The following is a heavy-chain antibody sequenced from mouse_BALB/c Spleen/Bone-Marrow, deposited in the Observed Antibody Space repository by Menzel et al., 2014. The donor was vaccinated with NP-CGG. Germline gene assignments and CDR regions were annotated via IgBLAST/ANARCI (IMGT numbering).Heavy chain of an antibody. Sequence: QVQLQQPGAELVRPGTSVKISCKASGYTFTNYWLGWVKRRPGHGLEWIGDIYPGGGYTDYNEKFKGKATLTADTSSSTAYMQLSSLTSEDSAVYFCARDMITTRAMDYWGQGTSVTVSS. CDR3: ARDMITTRAMDY. CDR1: GYTFTNYW. V-gene: IGHV1-63*02. J-gene: IGHJ4*01. D-gene: IGHD2-4*01. CDR2: IYPGGGYT.